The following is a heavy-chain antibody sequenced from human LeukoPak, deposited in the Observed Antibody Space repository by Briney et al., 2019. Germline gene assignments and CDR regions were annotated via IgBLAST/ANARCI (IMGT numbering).Heavy chain of an antibody. CDR2: INSDGSST. J-gene: IGHJ6*03. CDR1: GFAFSSYW. CDR3: AREEVGDYYMDV. Sequence: GGSLRLSCAASGFAFSSYWMHWVRQAPGKGLVWVSRINSDGSSTSYADSVKGRFTISRDNAKNTLYLQMNSLRAEDTAAYYCAREEVGDYYMDVWGKGTTVTVSS. V-gene: IGHV3-74*01. D-gene: IGHD3-16*01.